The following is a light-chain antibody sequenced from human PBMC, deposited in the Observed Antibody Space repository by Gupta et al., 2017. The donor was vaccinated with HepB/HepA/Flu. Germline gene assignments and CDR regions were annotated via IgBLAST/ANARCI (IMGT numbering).Light chain of an antibody. CDR2: RDT. Sequence: SYELTQPPSVSVSPGQTARITCSGDALPNQYAYWYQQKPGQAPGLVIYRDTERPSGIPERFSGSSSGTTVTLTISGVQAEAEADYYCQSPDKSGTYVLFGGGTKLTVL. CDR1: ALPNQY. CDR3: QSPDKSGTYVL. V-gene: IGLV3-25*03. J-gene: IGLJ2*01.